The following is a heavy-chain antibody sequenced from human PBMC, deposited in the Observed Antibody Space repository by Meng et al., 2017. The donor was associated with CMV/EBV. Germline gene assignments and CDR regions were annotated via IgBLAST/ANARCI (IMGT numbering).Heavy chain of an antibody. J-gene: IGHJ6*04. Sequence: SVKVSCKASGGTFSSYAISWVRQAPGQGLEWMGGIIPIFGTANYAQKFQGRVTITTDESTSTAYMELSSLRSEDTAVYYCARDSDGERITIFGVVIPTQYYYGMDVWGKG. D-gene: IGHD3-3*01. CDR3: ARDSDGERITIFGVVIPTQYYYGMDV. CDR1: GGTFSSYA. CDR2: IIPIFGTA. V-gene: IGHV1-69*05.